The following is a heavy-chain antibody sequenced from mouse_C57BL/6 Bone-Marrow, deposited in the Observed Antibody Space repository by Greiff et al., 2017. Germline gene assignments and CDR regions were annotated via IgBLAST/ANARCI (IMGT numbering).Heavy chain of an antibody. V-gene: IGHV5-9-1*02. CDR2: ISSGGDYI. J-gene: IGHJ4*01. CDR1: GFTFSSYA. D-gene: IGHD2-5*01. CDR3: TRERSYSNFYAMDY. Sequence: EVQLVESGAGLVKPGGSLKLSCAASGFTFSSYAMSWVRQTPEKRLEWVAYISSGGDYIYYADTVKGRFTISRDNARNTLYLQMSSLKSEDTAMYYCTRERSYSNFYAMDYWGQGTSVTVSS.